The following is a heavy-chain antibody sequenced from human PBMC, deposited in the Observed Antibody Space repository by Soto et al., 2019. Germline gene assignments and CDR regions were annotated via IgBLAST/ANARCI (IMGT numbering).Heavy chain of an antibody. CDR3: ARDLWRGSGWYWFDP. V-gene: IGHV4-61*01. D-gene: IGHD6-19*01. J-gene: IGHJ5*02. CDR2: IYYSGST. Sequence: QVQLQESGPGLVKPSETLSLTCTVSGGSVSSGSYYWSWIRQPPGKGLEWIGYIYYSGSTNYNPPLKSRVTISVDTSKNQFSLKLSSVTAADTAVYYCARDLWRGSGWYWFDPWGQGTLVTVSS. CDR1: GGSVSSGSYY.